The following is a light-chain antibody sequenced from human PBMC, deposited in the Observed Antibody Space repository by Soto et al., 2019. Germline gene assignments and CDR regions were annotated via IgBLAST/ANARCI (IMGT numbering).Light chain of an antibody. CDR3: SSFSSRNTLV. Sequence: QSVLTQPGSVSGSPGQSITISCSGTSRDVGAYNLVFWYQQRPGKAPKLLIYEVRNRPSGLSYRFSGSKSGNTASLTISSLLPEDEADYFCSSFSSRNTLVFGGGTKVTVL. CDR1: SRDVGAYNL. CDR2: EVR. J-gene: IGLJ2*01. V-gene: IGLV2-14*01.